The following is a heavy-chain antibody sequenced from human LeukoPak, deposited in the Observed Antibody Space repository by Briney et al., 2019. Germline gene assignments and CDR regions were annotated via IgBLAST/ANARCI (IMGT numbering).Heavy chain of an antibody. CDR1: GFTSSNYW. J-gene: IGHJ4*02. D-gene: IGHD3-10*01. CDR3: ARGGHRQKEF. CDR2: IKHDGSDK. V-gene: IGHV3-7*01. Sequence: SGGSLRLSCSASGFTSSNYWITWVRESPGEGLERVAIIKHDGSDKYCLDSVKGRFTISRDNAKNSLYLQMSSLRAEDTAVYYCARGGHRQKEFWGQGTLVTVSS.